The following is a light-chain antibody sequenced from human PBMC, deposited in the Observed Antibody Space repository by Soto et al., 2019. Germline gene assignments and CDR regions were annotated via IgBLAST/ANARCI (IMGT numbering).Light chain of an antibody. CDR1: QSVSSNY. CDR3: QQYGSSLFT. Sequence: IVLTQSPGTLSLSPGERSTLSCRASQSVSSNYLAWYQQKPGQPPRVLIYGTSIRATGMPEGFSGGGSGTDFTRAITRLESEDFAVYYCQQYGSSLFTFGPGTKVDFK. CDR2: GTS. J-gene: IGKJ3*01. V-gene: IGKV3-20*01.